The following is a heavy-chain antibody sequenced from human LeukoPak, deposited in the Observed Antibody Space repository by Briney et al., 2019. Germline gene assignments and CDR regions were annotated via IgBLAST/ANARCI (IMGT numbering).Heavy chain of an antibody. CDR2: IYTSGST. CDR3: ARENRRMSRSALAGTGWFDP. D-gene: IGHD6-13*01. CDR1: GGSISSYY. V-gene: IGHV4-4*07. Sequence: PSETLSLTCTVSGGSISSYYWSWIRQPAGKGLEWIGRIYTSGSTNYNPSLKSRVTMSVDTSKNQFSLKLSSVTAADTAVYYCARENRRMSRSALAGTGWFDPWGQGTLVTVSS. J-gene: IGHJ5*02.